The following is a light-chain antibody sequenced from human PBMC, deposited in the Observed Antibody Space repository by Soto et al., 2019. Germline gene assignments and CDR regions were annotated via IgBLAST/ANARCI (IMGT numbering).Light chain of an antibody. V-gene: IGLV2-14*03. J-gene: IGLJ1*01. CDR3: SSYASGNTLFV. CDR1: SSDVGGSNH. Sequence: QSALTQPASVSGSPGQSITISCTGTSSDVGGSNHVSWYQQHPDKAPKLMLYDVSYRPSGVSNRFSGSRSGTTASLTISGLQAEDGAHYYCSSYASGNTLFVFGTGTKVTV. CDR2: DVS.